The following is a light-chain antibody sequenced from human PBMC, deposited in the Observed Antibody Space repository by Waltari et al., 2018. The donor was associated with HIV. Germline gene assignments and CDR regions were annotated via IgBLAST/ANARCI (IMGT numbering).Light chain of an antibody. CDR1: SSTIGSNT. V-gene: IGLV1-44*01. Sequence: QSVLTQPPSASGTPGQRVTISCSGSSSTIGSNTVNWYQQLPGTAPKLLIYSNNQRPSGVPDRFSGSKSGTSASLAISGLQSEDEADYYCAAWDDSLFVVFGGGTKLTVL. CDR3: AAWDDSLFVV. CDR2: SNN. J-gene: IGLJ2*01.